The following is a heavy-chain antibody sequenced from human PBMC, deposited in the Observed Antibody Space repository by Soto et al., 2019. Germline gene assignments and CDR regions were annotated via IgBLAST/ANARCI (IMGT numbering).Heavy chain of an antibody. V-gene: IGHV4-61*01. J-gene: IGHJ5*02. CDR3: ARESYDSSGYYSRWFDP. D-gene: IGHD3-22*01. CDR1: GGSVRSDYYY. Sequence: QVQLQESGPGLVKPSETLSLTCTVSGGSVRSDYYYWSWIRQPPGKGLEWIGYIYYSGSTNYNPSLKSRVTISLDTSKNQFSLRLRSVTAADSAVYYCARESYDSSGYYSRWFDPWGQVTLVTVSS. CDR2: IYYSGST.